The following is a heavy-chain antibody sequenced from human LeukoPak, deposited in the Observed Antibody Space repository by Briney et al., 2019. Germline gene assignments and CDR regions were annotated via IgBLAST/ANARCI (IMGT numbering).Heavy chain of an antibody. D-gene: IGHD3-22*01. J-gene: IGHJ6*02. V-gene: IGHV3-7*01. Sequence: PGGSLRLSCAASGFTFSSYWMSWVRQAPGKGLEWVANIKQDGSEKYYVDSVKGRFTISRDNAKNSLYLQMNSLRAEDTAVYYCARVPTYYYDSSGYYYVSYYYYGMDVWGQGTTVTVSS. CDR2: IKQDGSEK. CDR1: GFTFSSYW. CDR3: ARVPTYYYDSSGYYYVSYYYYGMDV.